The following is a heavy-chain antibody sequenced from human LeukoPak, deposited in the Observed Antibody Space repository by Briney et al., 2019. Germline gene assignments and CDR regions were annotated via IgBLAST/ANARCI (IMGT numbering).Heavy chain of an antibody. CDR3: AKGQQLVRSDWFDP. J-gene: IGHJ5*02. CDR1: GFTFSTYA. CDR2: ISGSGGST. D-gene: IGHD6-13*01. V-gene: IGHV3-23*01. Sequence: GGSLRLSCAASGFTFSTYAMSWVRQAPGKGLEWVPAISGSGGSTYYADSVKGRFTISRDNSKNTLNLQMNSLRAEDTAVYYCAKGQQLVRSDWFDPWGQGTLVTVSS.